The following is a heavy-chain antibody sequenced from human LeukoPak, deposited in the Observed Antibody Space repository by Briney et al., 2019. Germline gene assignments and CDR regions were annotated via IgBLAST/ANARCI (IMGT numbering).Heavy chain of an antibody. CDR2: IYYSGST. CDR3: ARKGTTYHDYIWGSYRDKYYFDY. V-gene: IGHV4-39*01. J-gene: IGHJ4*02. CDR1: GGSISSSSYY. Sequence: SETLSLTCTVSGGSISSSSYYWGWIRQPPGKGLEWIGSIYYSGSTYYNPSLKSRVTISVDASKNQFSLKLSSVTAADTAVYYCARKGTTYHDYIWGSYRDKYYFDYWGQGTLVTVSS. D-gene: IGHD3-16*02.